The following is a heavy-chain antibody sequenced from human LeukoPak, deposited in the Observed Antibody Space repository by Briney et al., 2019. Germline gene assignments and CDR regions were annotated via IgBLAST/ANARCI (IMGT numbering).Heavy chain of an antibody. CDR3: AKAMNYYYYYMDV. V-gene: IGHV3-30*02. CDR1: GFTFSSYG. CDR2: IRYDGSNK. Sequence: GGSLRLSCAASGFTFSSYGMHWVRQAPGKGLEWVAFIRYDGSNKYYADSVKGRFTISRDNSKNTLYLQMNSLRAEDTAVYYCAKAMNYYYYYMDVWGKGTTVTISS. D-gene: IGHD3-22*01. J-gene: IGHJ6*03.